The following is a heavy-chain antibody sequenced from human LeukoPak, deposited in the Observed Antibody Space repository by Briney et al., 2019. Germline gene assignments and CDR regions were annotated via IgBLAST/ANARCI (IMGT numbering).Heavy chain of an antibody. D-gene: IGHD4-17*01. CDR3: ARDSPTDDY. Sequence: GGSLRLSCAASGFTLSSYWMSWVRQVPGKGLEWVANIKKDGSETYYVDSVKGRFTISRDNAKNSLYLQMNSLRAEDTAVYYCARDSPTDDYWGQGTLVTVSS. V-gene: IGHV3-7*03. CDR1: GFTLSSYW. CDR2: IKKDGSET. J-gene: IGHJ4*02.